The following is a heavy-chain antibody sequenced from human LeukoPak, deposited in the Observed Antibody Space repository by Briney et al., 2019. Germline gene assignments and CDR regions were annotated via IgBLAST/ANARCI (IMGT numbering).Heavy chain of an antibody. Sequence: GGSVRLSCAASGFEFSSKCRQWVRHAPGQGLVWVSRIKGDGISTNYADSVKGRSTISRDIAKNTLYLQMNSLRAEDTGVYYCAKDHYWSIDYWGRGTLVTVSS. V-gene: IGHV3-74*01. CDR3: AKDHYWSIDY. CDR1: GFEFSSKC. CDR2: IKGDGIST. J-gene: IGHJ4*02. D-gene: IGHD3-3*01.